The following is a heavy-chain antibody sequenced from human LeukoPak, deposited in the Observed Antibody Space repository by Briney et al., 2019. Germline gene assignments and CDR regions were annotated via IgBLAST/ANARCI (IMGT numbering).Heavy chain of an antibody. J-gene: IGHJ4*02. Sequence: QPGRSVRLSCTASGFTFSSYAIHWIRQAPGKGLEGVAHVGHDGSNRFYADSVKGRFTISRDNSKNTVYLQMNSLRAEDTAVYYCARELFGSGSCPDFWGQGTLVTVSS. CDR1: GFTFSSYA. D-gene: IGHD3-10*01. CDR2: VGHDGSNR. CDR3: ARELFGSGSCPDF. V-gene: IGHV3-33*01.